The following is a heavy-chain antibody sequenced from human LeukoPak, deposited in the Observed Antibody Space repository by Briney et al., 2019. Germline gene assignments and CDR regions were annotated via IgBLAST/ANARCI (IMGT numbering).Heavy chain of an antibody. J-gene: IGHJ3*02. D-gene: IGHD2-2*01. V-gene: IGHV1-69*01. CDR2: IIPIFGTA. CDR3: ARVWPRYCSSTSCYWVAFDI. Sequence: SVKVSCTASGGTFSSYAISWVRQAPGQGLEWMGGIIPIFGTANYAQKFQGRVTITADESTSTAYMELSSLRSEDTAVYYCARVWPRYCSSTSCYWVAFDIWGQGTMVTVSS. CDR1: GGTFSSYA.